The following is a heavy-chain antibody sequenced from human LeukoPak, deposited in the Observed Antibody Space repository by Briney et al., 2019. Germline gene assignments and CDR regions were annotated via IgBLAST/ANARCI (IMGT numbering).Heavy chain of an antibody. V-gene: IGHV1-69*04. CDR3: ARDIDIDY. D-gene: IGHD2-15*01. CDR1: XXXFSSYX. J-gene: IGHJ4*02. Sequence: VKXSCKAXXXXFSSYXISWVRQAPGQGLEWMGRIIPILGIANYAQKFQGRVTITADKSTSTAYMELSSLRSEDTAVYYCARDIDIDYWGQGTLVTVSS. CDR2: IIPILGIA.